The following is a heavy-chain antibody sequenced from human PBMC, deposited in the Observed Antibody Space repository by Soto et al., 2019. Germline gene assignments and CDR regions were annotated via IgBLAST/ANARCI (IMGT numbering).Heavy chain of an antibody. V-gene: IGHV4-31*03. CDR2: IYYSGST. J-gene: IGHJ6*02. D-gene: IGHD3-10*01. CDR1: GGSISSGGYY. CDR3: ARDRGTMVRGIRDYYYGMDV. Sequence: QVPLQESGPGLVKPSQTLSLTCTVSGGSISSGGYYWSWIRQHPGKGLEWIGYIYYSGSTYYNPSXXXRVTISVDTSXXQXSXXLSSVTAADTAVYYCARDRGTMVRGIRDYYYGMDVWGQGTTVTVSS.